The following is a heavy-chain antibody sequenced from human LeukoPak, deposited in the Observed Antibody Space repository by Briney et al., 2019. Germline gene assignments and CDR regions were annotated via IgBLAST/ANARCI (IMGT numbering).Heavy chain of an antibody. CDR1: GFTFHDHA. D-gene: IGHD2-21*02. CDR2: INWDGSVI. J-gene: IGHJ4*02. Sequence: GGSLRLSCAASGFTFHDHAMHWVRQAPGKGLEWVSLINWDGSVIYYADSVRGRFTISRDNSRNSLFLQMHSLRPEDSAFYYCARDVTAHSSALSGVPGDYWGQGTLVTVSS. CDR3: ARDVTAHSSALSGVPGDY. V-gene: IGHV3-43D*03.